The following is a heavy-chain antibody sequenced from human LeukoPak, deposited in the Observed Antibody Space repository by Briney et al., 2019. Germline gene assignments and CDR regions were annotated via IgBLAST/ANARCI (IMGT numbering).Heavy chain of an antibody. CDR1: GFTVSSNY. CDR3: ARDYYDSSGYSHY. J-gene: IGHJ4*02. CDR2: IYSGGST. Sequence: GGSLRLSCAASGFTVSSNYMSWVRQAPGKGLEWVSVIYSGGSTYYADSVKGRFTISRDNSKNMLYLQMNSLRAEDTAVYYCARDYYDSSGYSHYWGQGTLVTVSS. D-gene: IGHD3-22*01. V-gene: IGHV3-53*01.